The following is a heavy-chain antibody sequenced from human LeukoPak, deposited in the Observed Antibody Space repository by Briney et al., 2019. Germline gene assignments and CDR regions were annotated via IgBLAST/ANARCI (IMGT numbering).Heavy chain of an antibody. CDR1: GFSLSAYN. V-gene: IGHV3-48*01. J-gene: IGHJ4*02. CDR2: ISSSSATI. CDR3: ARYLGSGSYFPFDY. D-gene: IGHD1-26*01. Sequence: GGSQRLSCEGSGFSLSAYNMNWVRQAPGKGLESVSYISSSSATIFYADSVKGRFTISRDRSKNTLYLQMNSLRAEDTAVYYCARYLGSGSYFPFDYWGQGTLVTVSS.